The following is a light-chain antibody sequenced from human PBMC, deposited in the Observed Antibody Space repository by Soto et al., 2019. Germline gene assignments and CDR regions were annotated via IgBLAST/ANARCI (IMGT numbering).Light chain of an antibody. CDR2: AAS. Sequence: IQITHSASSLSGCVGDRFXMXSGASQNIRTSLNWYQQRPGKAPQLLIYAASSLQSGVSSRFSGSGSGTNFTLTVSSLQPEDFAIYYCQQSSFTGYTFGQGTKVDIK. V-gene: IGKV1-39*01. J-gene: IGKJ2*01. CDR1: QNIRTS. CDR3: QQSSFTGYT.